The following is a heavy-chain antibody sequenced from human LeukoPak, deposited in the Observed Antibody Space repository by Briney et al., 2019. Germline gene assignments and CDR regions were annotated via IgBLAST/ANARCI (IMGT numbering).Heavy chain of an antibody. J-gene: IGHJ4*02. Sequence: GGSLRLSCAASGFTVSSNYMSWVRQAPGKGLEWVSVIYSGGSTYYADSVKGRFTISRDNSKNTLFLQMNNLRAEDTAVYYCAKGYTNNFDYWGQGTLVTVSS. V-gene: IGHV3-53*01. CDR1: GFTVSSNY. D-gene: IGHD3-16*02. CDR2: IYSGGST. CDR3: AKGYTNNFDY.